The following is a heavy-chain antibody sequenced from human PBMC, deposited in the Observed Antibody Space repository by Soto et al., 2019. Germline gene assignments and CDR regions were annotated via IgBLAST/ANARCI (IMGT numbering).Heavy chain of an antibody. CDR3: AREHSSGWNTDAFEI. D-gene: IGHD6-19*01. CDR2: ISSSSSYI. J-gene: IGHJ3*02. CDR1: GFTFSSYS. V-gene: IGHV3-21*01. Sequence: NPVGSLRLSCAASGFTFSSYSMNWVRQAPGKGLEWVSSISSSSSYIYYADSVKGRFTISRDNAKNSLYLQMNSLRAEDTAVYYCAREHSSGWNTDAFEIWGHGKMVTV.